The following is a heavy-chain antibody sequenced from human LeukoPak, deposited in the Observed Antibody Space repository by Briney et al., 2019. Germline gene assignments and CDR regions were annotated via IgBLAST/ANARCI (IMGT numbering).Heavy chain of an antibody. D-gene: IGHD5-12*01. J-gene: IGHJ4*02. CDR3: ARGGYSGYDFHY. CDR2: IIPIFGTA. V-gene: IGHV1-69*13. Sequence: ASVKVSCKASGYTFTSYGISWVRQAPGQGLEWMGGIIPIFGTANYAQKFQGRVTITADESTSTAYMELSSLRSEDTAVYYCARGGYSGYDFHYWGQGTLVTVSS. CDR1: GYTFTSYG.